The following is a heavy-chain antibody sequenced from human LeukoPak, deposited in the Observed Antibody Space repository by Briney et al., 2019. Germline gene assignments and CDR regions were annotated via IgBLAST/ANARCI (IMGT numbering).Heavy chain of an antibody. J-gene: IGHJ3*02. V-gene: IGHV3-48*03. Sequence: GGSLRLSCAASGFTFSSYEMNWVRQAPGQGLEWVSYISSSGSTIYYADSVKGRFTISRDNAKNSLYLQMHSLRAEDTAVYYCVRWYDAFDIRGQGTMVTVSS. CDR3: VRWYDAFDI. CDR2: ISSSGSTI. D-gene: IGHD2-15*01. CDR1: GFTFSSYE.